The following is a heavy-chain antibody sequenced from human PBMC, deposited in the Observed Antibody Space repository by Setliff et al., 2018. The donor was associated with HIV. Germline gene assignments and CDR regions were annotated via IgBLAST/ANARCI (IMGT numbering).Heavy chain of an antibody. Sequence: SETLSLTCAVSDSSITRPYFWGWIRQPPGKGLEWIGSIFHSGTTHYNPSLKSRVTISIDTSKNQFSLNLSSVTAADTAVYYCARGWLGALTAGVLDYWGQGTLVTVSS. CDR2: IFHSGTT. D-gene: IGHD1-26*01. J-gene: IGHJ4*02. V-gene: IGHV4-38-2*01. CDR1: DSSITRPYF. CDR3: ARGWLGALTAGVLDY.